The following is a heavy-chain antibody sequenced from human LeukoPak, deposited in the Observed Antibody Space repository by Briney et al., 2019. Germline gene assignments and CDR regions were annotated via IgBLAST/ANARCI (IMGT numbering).Heavy chain of an antibody. J-gene: IGHJ4*02. CDR1: GFTITRNY. CDR3: ARVTSRSGYYFDY. V-gene: IGHV3-53*01. CDR2: YSGGST. Sequence: PGGSLRLSCAASGFTITRNYMTWVRQAPGKGLIYSGGSTSYSDSVKGRFTSSRDTSKETVYLQMDSLRAEDTAVYYCARVTSRSGYYFDYWGQGSLVTVSS. D-gene: IGHD1-14*01.